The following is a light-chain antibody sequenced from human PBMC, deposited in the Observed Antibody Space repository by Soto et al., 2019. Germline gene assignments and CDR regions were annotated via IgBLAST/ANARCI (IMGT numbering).Light chain of an antibody. CDR3: QQYYNTPWT. CDR2: WGS. V-gene: IGKV4-1*01. J-gene: IGKJ1*01. Sequence: DIVMTQSPDSLAVPLGGRATINCKSTQTVLNSSHNWIYPAWYQQKVGQPLQLLIRWGSTREVGFPDRFSGSGSGADFTLTISSLQTEDVAVYYCQQYYNTPWTFGQGTKVQI. CDR1: QTVLNSSHNWIY.